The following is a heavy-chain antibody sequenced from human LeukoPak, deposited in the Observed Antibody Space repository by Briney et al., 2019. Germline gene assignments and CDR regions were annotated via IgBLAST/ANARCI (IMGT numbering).Heavy chain of an antibody. CDR3: ARGGSIIYDGGNSPFDY. J-gene: IGHJ4*02. D-gene: IGHD4-23*01. V-gene: IGHV4-34*01. CDR2: INHSGST. CDR1: GGSFSGYY. Sequence: SETLSLTCAVYGGSFSGYYWSWIRQPPGKGLEWIGEINHSGSTNYNPSLKSRVTISVDTSKNQFSLKLSSVTAADTAVYYCARGGSIIYDGGNSPFDYWGQGTLVTVSS.